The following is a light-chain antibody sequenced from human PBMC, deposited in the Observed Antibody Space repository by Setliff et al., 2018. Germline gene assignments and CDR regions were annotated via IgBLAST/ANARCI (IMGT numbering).Light chain of an antibody. V-gene: IGLV2-8*01. J-gene: IGLJ1*01. CDR2: EVN. CDR3: FDV. Sequence: QSALTQPPSASGSPGQSVTISCTGTSSDIGGYKYVSWYQQHPGKAPKLMIYEVNKRPSGVPDRFSGPKSGNTASLTVSGLQAEDEAGSNNFDVFGTGTKVTVL. CDR1: SSDIGGYKY.